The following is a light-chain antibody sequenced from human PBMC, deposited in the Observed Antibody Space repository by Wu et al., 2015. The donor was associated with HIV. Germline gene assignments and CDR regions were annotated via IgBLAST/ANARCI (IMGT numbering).Light chain of an antibody. V-gene: IGKV3-15*01. CDR2: GAS. CDR1: QSISSN. J-gene: IGKJ1*01. CDR3: QQYNNWPPWT. Sequence: EIVMTQSPVTLSVSPGERVTLSCRASQSISSNLAWFQQKPAQAPRLLIHGASTRATGIPARFSGSGSGTEFTLTISSVQSEDSAVYFCQQYNNWPPWTFGQGTKVEIK.